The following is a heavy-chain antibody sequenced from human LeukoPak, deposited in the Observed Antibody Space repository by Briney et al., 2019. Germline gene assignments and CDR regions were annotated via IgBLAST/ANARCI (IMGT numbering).Heavy chain of an antibody. CDR2: ISGSGGST. CDR3: AKDAETSMIVVVPNAFDI. Sequence: GGSLRLSCAASGFTFSSYGMHRVRQAPGKGLEWVSAISGSGGSTYYADSVKGRFTISRDNSKNTLYLQMNSLRAEDTAVYYCAKDAETSMIVVVPNAFDIWGQGTMVTVSS. D-gene: IGHD3-22*01. V-gene: IGHV3-23*01. J-gene: IGHJ3*02. CDR1: GFTFSSYG.